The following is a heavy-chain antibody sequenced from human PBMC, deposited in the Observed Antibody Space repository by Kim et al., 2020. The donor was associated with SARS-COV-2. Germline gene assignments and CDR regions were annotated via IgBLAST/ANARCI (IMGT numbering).Heavy chain of an antibody. Sequence: SETLSLTCTVSGGSISSYYWSWIRQPPGKGLEGIGYIYYSGSTNYKPSLKSRVTISVDTSKNQFSLKLSSVTAADTAVCYCARYVGGDEDGFDYWGQGT. J-gene: IGHJ4*03. CDR3: ARYVGGDEDGFDY. V-gene: IGHV4-59*01. D-gene: IGHD1-26*01. CDR2: IYYSGST. CDR1: GGSISSYY.